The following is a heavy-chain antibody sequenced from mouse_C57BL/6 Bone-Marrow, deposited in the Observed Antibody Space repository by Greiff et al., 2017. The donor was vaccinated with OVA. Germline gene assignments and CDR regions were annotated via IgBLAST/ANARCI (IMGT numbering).Heavy chain of an antibody. CDR1: GFTFSDYG. J-gene: IGHJ4*01. CDR2: ISSGSSTI. Sequence: DVKLVESGGGLVKPGGSLKLSCAASGFTFSDYGMHWVRQAPEKGLEWVAYISSGSSTIYYADTVKGRFTISRDNAKNTLFLQMTSLRSEDTAMYYCARPGYDYAMDYWGRGTSVTVSS. D-gene: IGHD2-2*01. V-gene: IGHV5-17*01. CDR3: ARPGYDYAMDY.